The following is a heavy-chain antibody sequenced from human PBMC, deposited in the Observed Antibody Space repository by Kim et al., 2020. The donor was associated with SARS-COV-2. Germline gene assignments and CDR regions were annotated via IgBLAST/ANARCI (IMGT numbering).Heavy chain of an antibody. CDR1: GGSISSSSYY. J-gene: IGHJ4*01. CDR3: ASLRIEMATVYFDY. CDR2: IYYSGST. Sequence: SETLSLTCTVSGGSISSSSYYWGWIRQPPGKGLEWIGSIYYSGSTYYNPSLKSRVTISVDTSKNQFSLKLSSVTAADTAVYYCASLRIEMATVYFDYWGHSTLVTVSS. V-gene: IGHV4-39*01. D-gene: IGHD4-4*01.